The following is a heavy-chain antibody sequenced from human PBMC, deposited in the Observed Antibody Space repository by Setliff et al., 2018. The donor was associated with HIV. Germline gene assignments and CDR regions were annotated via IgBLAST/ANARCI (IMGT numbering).Heavy chain of an antibody. CDR2: ISSSGSTI. CDR1: GFTFSSYE. D-gene: IGHD3-22*01. CDR3: ARNYYDSSGYYGMDV. V-gene: IGHV3-48*03. J-gene: IGHJ6*02. Sequence: GGSLRLSCAASGFTFSSYEMNWVRQAPGRGLEWVSYISSSGSTIYYADSVKGRFTISRDNAKNSLYLQMNSLRAEDTAVYYCARNYYDSSGYYGMDVWGQGTTVTVSS.